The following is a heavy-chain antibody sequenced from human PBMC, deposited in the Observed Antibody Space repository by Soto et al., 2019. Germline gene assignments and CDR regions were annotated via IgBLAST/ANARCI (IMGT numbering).Heavy chain of an antibody. CDR3: ARDSPIGSTFSGYDDIYS. V-gene: IGHV1-69*08. D-gene: IGHD5-12*01. CDR2: IIPLLDVA. CDR1: GGTFSNDI. Sequence: QVQLVQSGAEVKKPGSSVKVSCKTSGGTFSNDIITWVRQAPGQGLEWMGRIIPLLDVADYAQKFQGRVTITADKSTGTVYMELNSLRSEDPAVYYCARDSPIGSTFSGYDDIYSWGQGTLVTVSS. J-gene: IGHJ4*02.